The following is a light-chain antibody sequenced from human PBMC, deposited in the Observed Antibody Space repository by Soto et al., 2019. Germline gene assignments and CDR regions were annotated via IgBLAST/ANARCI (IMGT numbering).Light chain of an antibody. CDR3: QQSHSIPYT. V-gene: IGKV1-39*01. CDR2: AAS. Sequence: DIQRTQSPSSLSASIGDRVTITCRASQTISTYLNWYQQKPGKAPKLLIYAASRLQSGVPSRFSGSGSGTDFTLTISRLQPEDFATYYCQQSHSIPYTFGQGTKLEIK. J-gene: IGKJ2*01. CDR1: QTISTY.